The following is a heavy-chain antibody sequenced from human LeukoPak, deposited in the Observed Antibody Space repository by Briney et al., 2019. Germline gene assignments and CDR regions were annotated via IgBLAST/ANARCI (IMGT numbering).Heavy chain of an antibody. V-gene: IGHV1-18*01. CDR2: ISAYNGNT. CDR3: ARDPPSAESLDAFDI. CDR1: GYTFTSYG. Sequence: GASVKVSCKASGYTFTSYGISWVRQAPGQGLEWMGWISAYNGNTNYAQKLQGRVTMTTDTSTSTAYMELRSLRSDDTAVYYCARDPPSAESLDAFDIWGQGTMVTVSS. D-gene: IGHD1-14*01. J-gene: IGHJ3*02.